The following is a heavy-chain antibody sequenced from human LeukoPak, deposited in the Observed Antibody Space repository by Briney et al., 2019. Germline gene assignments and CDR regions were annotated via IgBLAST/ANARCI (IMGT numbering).Heavy chain of an antibody. CDR3: ASLYYYDSSGYY. V-gene: IGHV4-34*01. CDR1: GGSFSGYY. J-gene: IGHJ4*02. Sequence: SETLSLTCAVYGGSFSGYYWSWIRQPPGKGLEWIGEINHSGGTNYNPSLKSRVTISVDTSKNQFSLQLSSVTAADTAVYYCASLYYYDSSGYYWGQGTLVTVSS. CDR2: INHSGGT. D-gene: IGHD3-22*01.